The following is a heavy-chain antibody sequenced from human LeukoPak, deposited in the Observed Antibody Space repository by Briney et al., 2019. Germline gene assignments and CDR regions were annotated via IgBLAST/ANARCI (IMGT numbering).Heavy chain of an antibody. J-gene: IGHJ6*02. V-gene: IGHV1-46*01. Sequence: ASVKVSCKASGHTFTSYYMHWVRQAPGQGLEWMGIINPSGGSTSYAQKFQGRVTMTRDTSTSTVYMELSSLRSEDTAVYYCARDYGSRIAAAGTPFFYYGMDVWGQGTTVTVSS. CDR2: INPSGGST. D-gene: IGHD6-13*01. CDR3: ARDYGSRIAAAGTPFFYYGMDV. CDR1: GHTFTSYY.